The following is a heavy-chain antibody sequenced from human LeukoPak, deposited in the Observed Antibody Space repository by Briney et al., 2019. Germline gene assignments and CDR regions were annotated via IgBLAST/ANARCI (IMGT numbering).Heavy chain of an antibody. Sequence: GGSLRLSCAASEFSVGSNYMTWVRQAPGKGLEWVSLIYSGGSTYYADSVKGRFTISRDNSKNTLYLQMNSLRAEDTAVYYCANRGNSGYYDYWGQGTLVTVSS. V-gene: IGHV3-53*01. CDR2: IYSGGST. CDR3: ANRGNSGYYDY. D-gene: IGHD3-22*01. CDR1: EFSVGSNY. J-gene: IGHJ4*02.